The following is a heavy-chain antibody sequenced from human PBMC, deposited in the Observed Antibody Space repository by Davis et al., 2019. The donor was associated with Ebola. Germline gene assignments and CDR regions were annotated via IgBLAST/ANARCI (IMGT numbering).Heavy chain of an antibody. CDR1: GGSFGSGDYY. V-gene: IGHV4-30-4*01. J-gene: IGHJ5*02. CDR2: IYYTGST. CDR3: ARSDSNFFDP. D-gene: IGHD4-11*01. Sequence: LRLSCTVSGGSFGSGDYYWTWIRQPPGKGLEWMGYIYYTGSTYYNPSLKSRVTISVDTSKNQFSLNLSSMTAADTAVYYCARSDSNFFDPWGQGTLVTVSS.